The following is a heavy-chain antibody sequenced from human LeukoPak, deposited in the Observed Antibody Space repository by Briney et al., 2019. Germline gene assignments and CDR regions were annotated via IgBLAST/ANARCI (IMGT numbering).Heavy chain of an antibody. CDR1: GFTFSSYS. Sequence: PGGSLRPSCAASGFTFSSYSMNWVRQAPGKGLEWVSSISSSSSYIYYADSVKGRFTISRDNAKNSLYLQMNSLRAEDTAVYYCARDLAAAPHGNWFDPWGQGTLVTVSS. D-gene: IGHD6-13*01. CDR3: ARDLAAAPHGNWFDP. CDR2: ISSSSSYI. J-gene: IGHJ5*02. V-gene: IGHV3-21*01.